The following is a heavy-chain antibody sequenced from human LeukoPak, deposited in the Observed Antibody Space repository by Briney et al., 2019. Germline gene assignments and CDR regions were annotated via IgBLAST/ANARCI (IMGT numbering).Heavy chain of an antibody. CDR1: GGTFSSYA. V-gene: IGHV1-69*05. CDR2: IIPIFGTA. D-gene: IGHD5-24*01. J-gene: IGHJ4*02. Sequence: GASVKVSCKASGGTFSSYAISWVRQAPGQGLEWMGGIIPIFGTANYAQKFQGRVTMTRDMSTSSVYMELSSLRSEDTAVYYCAREPVEMATILGQPLDYWGQGTLVTVSS. CDR3: AREPVEMATILGQPLDY.